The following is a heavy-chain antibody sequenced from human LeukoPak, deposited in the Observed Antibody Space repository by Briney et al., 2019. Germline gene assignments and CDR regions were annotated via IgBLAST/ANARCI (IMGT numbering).Heavy chain of an antibody. V-gene: IGHV3-7*01. CDR3: AREGYSYGYGPAYYFDY. Sequence: GGSLRLSCAASGFTFSRYWMSWVRQAPGKGLEWVATIKQDGSDEYYVDSVKGRFTISRDNAKNSLYLQMNSLRAEDTAVYYCAREGYSYGYGPAYYFDYWGQGTLVTVSS. CDR1: GFTFSRYW. CDR2: IKQDGSDE. D-gene: IGHD5-18*01. J-gene: IGHJ4*02.